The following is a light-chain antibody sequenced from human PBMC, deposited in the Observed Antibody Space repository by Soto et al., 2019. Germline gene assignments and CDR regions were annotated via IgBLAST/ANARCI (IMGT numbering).Light chain of an antibody. V-gene: IGKV1-39*01. Sequence: DLQMTQSPSSLSASVGDRVTITCRASQSISSYLNWYQQKPGKAPKLLIYAASSLQSGVPSRFSGSGSGIDFTLTISSLQPEYVATYYCQQSYSTLRTFGQGTKVEVK. CDR1: QSISSY. CDR3: QQSYSTLRT. CDR2: AAS. J-gene: IGKJ1*01.